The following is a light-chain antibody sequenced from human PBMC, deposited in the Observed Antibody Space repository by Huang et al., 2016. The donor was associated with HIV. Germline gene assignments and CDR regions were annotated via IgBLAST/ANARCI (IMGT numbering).Light chain of an antibody. CDR2: GAS. V-gene: IGKV3-15*01. Sequence: EILMTQSSPTLSVSSRERATLSCRASQSVSSNLAWYQQKPGQAPRLLISGASTRATGIPARFSGSGAGTEFTLTISSLQSEDFAVYYCQQYNNWPWTFGQGTKVEIK. CDR1: QSVSSN. J-gene: IGKJ1*01. CDR3: QQYNNWPWT.